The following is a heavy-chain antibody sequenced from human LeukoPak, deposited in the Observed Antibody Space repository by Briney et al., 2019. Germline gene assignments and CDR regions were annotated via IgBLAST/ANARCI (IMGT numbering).Heavy chain of an antibody. D-gene: IGHD1-26*01. CDR2: ISGSGGST. V-gene: IGHV3-23*01. CDR1: GFTFSSYA. J-gene: IGHJ4*02. Sequence: GASLRLSCAASGFTFSSYAMSWVRQAPGKGLECPSAISGSGGSTYYADSVKGRFTISRDNSKNTLYLQMNSLRAEDTAVYYCAKEHETTGGPLGSYIFGYWGQGTLVTVSS. CDR3: AKEHETTGGPLGSYIFGY.